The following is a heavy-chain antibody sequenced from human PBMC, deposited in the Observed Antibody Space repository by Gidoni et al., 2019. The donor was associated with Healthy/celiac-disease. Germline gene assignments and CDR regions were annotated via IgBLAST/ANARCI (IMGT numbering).Heavy chain of an antibody. J-gene: IGHJ6*02. V-gene: IGHV1-18*01. D-gene: IGHD3-22*01. CDR1: GYTFTSYG. CDR2: ISAYNGNT. CDR3: ARDLRGPGPITMIVVVKKYYYGMDV. Sequence: QVQLVQSGAEVKKPGASVKVSCKASGYTFTSYGIRWVRQAPGQGLEWMGWISAYNGNTNYAQKLQGRVTMTTDTSTSTAYMELRSLRSDDTAVYYCARDLRGPGPITMIVVVKKYYYGMDVWGQGTTVTVSS.